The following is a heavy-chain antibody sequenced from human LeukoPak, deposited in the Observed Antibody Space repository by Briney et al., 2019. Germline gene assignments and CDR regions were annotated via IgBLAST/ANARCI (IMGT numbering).Heavy chain of an antibody. CDR1: GFTFSSYW. CDR2: IKQDGSEK. D-gene: IGHD3-22*01. J-gene: IGHJ6*02. CDR3: AKGLNYYDSSGSSADYYYYGMDV. Sequence: GGSLRLSCAASGFTFSSYWMSWVRQAPGKGLEWVANIKQDGSEKYYVDSVKGRFTISRDNAKNSLYLQMNSLRAEDTALYYCAKGLNYYDSSGSSADYYYYGMDVWGQGTTVTVSS. V-gene: IGHV3-7*03.